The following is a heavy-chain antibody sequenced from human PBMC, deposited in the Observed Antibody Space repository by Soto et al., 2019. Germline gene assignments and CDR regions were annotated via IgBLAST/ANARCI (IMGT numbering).Heavy chain of an antibody. CDR3: ARDLFSYYDFLSGPPVSGY. J-gene: IGHJ4*02. V-gene: IGHV3-48*01. D-gene: IGHD3-3*01. Sequence: GGSLRLSCAASGFTFSSYSMNWVRQAPGKGLEWVSYISSSSSTIYYADSVKGRFTISRDNAKNSLYLQMNSLRAEDTAVYFCARDLFSYYDFLSGPPVSGYWGQGTLVTVSS. CDR2: ISSSSSTI. CDR1: GFTFSSYS.